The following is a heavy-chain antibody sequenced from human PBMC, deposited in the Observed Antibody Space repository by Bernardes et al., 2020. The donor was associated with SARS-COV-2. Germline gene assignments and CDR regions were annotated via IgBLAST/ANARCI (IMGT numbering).Heavy chain of an antibody. CDR2: ISGSGGST. CDR3: AKGVCSSTSCYGPRIYYYYGMDV. Sequence: GGSLRLSCAASGFTFSSYAMSWVRQAPGKGLEWVSAISGSGGSTYYADSVKGRFTISRDNSKNTLYLQMNSLRAEDTAVYYCAKGVCSSTSCYGPRIYYYYGMDVWGQGTTVTVSS. D-gene: IGHD2-2*01. J-gene: IGHJ6*02. V-gene: IGHV3-23*01. CDR1: GFTFSSYA.